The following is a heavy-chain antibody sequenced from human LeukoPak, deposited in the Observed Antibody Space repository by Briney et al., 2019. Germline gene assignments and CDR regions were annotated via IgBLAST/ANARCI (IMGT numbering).Heavy chain of an antibody. CDR1: GFTVITND. CDR3: ARGVEPLAANTLAY. CDR2: LYSDGTT. D-gene: IGHD1-14*01. J-gene: IGHJ4*02. V-gene: IGHV3-53*01. Sequence: GGSLRLSCAASGFTVITNDMTWVRQAPGKGLEWVSVLYSDGTTKYADSVQGRFTISRDNSKNTLYLEMNSLSPDDTAVYYCARGVEPLAANTLAYWGQGTLVTVSS.